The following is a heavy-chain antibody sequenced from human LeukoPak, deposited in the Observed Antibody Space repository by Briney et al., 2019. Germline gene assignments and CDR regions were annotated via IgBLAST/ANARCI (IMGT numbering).Heavy chain of an antibody. V-gene: IGHV4-59*04. J-gene: IGHJ4*02. CDR3: ARLREGATIDY. CDR1: GGSISSYY. CDR2: IHYSVNT. D-gene: IGHD1-26*01. Sequence: SETLSLTCTVSGGSISSYYWSWIRQPPGKGLEWIGYIHYSVNTYYNPSLKSRVTISVDTSKNQFSLKLSSVTAADTAVYYCARLREGATIDYWGQGTLVTVSS.